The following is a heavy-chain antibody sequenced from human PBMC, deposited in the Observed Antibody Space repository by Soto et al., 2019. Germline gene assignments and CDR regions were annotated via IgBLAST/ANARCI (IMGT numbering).Heavy chain of an antibody. D-gene: IGHD2-2*01. CDR2: ISAYNGNT. V-gene: IGHV1-18*04. Sequence: ASVKVSCKASGYTFTSYYMHWVRQAPGQGLEWMGWISAYNGNTNYAQKLQGRLTMTTDTSTNTAYMELRSLRSDDTAVYYCASDSHFIEYQLLSFDYWGQGTLVTVSS. CDR1: GYTFTSYY. J-gene: IGHJ4*02. CDR3: ASDSHFIEYQLLSFDY.